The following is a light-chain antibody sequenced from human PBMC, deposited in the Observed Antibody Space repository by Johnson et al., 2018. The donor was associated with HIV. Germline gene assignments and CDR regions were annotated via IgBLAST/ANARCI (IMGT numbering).Light chain of an antibody. Sequence: QSVLTQPPSVSAAPGQRVTISCSGSSSNIWDNFVSWYQQFPGAAPKLLIFENYKRPSGIPDRFSGSKSGTSVTLGITGLQTGDEANYYCGTWDSSLSAVVFGTGTQGTVL. CDR2: ENY. V-gene: IGLV1-51*02. J-gene: IGLJ1*01. CDR1: SSNIWDNF. CDR3: GTWDSSLSAVV.